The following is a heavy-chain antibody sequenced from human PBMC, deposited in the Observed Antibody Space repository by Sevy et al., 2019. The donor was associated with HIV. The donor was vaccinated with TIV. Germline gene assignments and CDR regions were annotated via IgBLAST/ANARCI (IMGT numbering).Heavy chain of an antibody. D-gene: IGHD5-12*01. J-gene: IGHJ4*02. V-gene: IGHV3-49*03. CDR1: GFTLCDYA. Sequence: GGSLRLSCTSSGFTLCDYAMSWFRQAPGKGLEWVAFIRRNSHEPYGGTTEYAASVKGRFTISRDDSKSIAYLQMNSLKTEDTAVYYCTRALATADTPEYYFDYWGQGILVTVSS. CDR2: IRRNSHEPYGGTT. CDR3: TRALATADTPEYYFDY.